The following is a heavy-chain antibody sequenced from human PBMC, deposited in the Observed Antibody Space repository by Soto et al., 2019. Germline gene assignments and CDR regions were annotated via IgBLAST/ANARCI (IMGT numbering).Heavy chain of an antibody. D-gene: IGHD6-19*01. J-gene: IGHJ5*02. CDR3: SRDDGSGWFFEAA. CDR2: IIPIFDSA. CDR1: GGSISGFA. Sequence: QVQLVQSGAEVKKPGSSVKVSCKASGGSISGFAISWVRQAPGQGLDWMGGIIPIFDSANYAQKFQGRVTITADASTSTVYMELSSLRSEDTAVYYCSRDDGSGWFFEAAWGQGTLVTVSS. V-gene: IGHV1-69*12.